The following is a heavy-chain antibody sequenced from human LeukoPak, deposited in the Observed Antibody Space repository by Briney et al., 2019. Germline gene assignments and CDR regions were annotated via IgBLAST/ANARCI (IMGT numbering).Heavy chain of an antibody. J-gene: IGHJ4*02. CDR1: GFTFSSCA. CDR3: ARDHIVGATRAFDY. Sequence: GGSLRLSCAASGFTFSSCAMHWVRQAPGKGLEWVAVISYDGSNKYYADSVKGRFTISRDNSKNTLYLQMNSLRAEDTAVYYCARDHIVGATRAFDYRGQGTLVTVSS. CDR2: ISYDGSNK. V-gene: IGHV3-30*04. D-gene: IGHD1-26*01.